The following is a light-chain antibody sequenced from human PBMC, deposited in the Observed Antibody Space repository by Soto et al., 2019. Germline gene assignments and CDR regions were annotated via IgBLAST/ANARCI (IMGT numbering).Light chain of an antibody. CDR1: QSISSW. V-gene: IGKV1-5*03. CDR2: KAS. Sequence: DIHMTQSPSTLSASVGDRVTITCRASQSISSWLAWYQQKPGKAPKLLIYKASSLQIGVPSRFSGSGSGTEFTLTISSLQPDDFATYYCQQYNSYWTFGQGTRWIS. J-gene: IGKJ1*01. CDR3: QQYNSYWT.